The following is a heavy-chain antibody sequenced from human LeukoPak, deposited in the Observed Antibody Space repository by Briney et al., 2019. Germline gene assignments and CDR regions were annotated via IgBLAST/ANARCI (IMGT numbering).Heavy chain of an antibody. D-gene: IGHD3-22*01. CDR3: ARVPIPYSTYYYDSSGPSDAFDI. J-gene: IGHJ3*02. CDR2: ISSSSSYI. CDR1: GFTFSSYS. Sequence: GGSLRLSCAASGFTFSSYSMNWVRQAPGRGLEWVSSISSSSSYIYYADSVKGRFTISRDNAKNSLYLQMNSLRAEDTAVYYCARVPIPYSTYYYDSSGPSDAFDIWGQGTMVTVSS. V-gene: IGHV3-21*01.